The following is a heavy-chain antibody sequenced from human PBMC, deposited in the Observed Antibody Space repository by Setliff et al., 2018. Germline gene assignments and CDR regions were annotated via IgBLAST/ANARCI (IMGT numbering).Heavy chain of an antibody. CDR1: GYTFSTYG. D-gene: IGHD2-2*01. CDR3: ARFGGSCSSSSCYASDL. Sequence: ASVKVSCKASGYTFSTYGIAWVRQAPGQGLEWMGWISPYNGYIIYAHKFQGRVTMTTDTSTGTADMEPRNLRSDDTAVYFCARFGGSCSSSSCYASDLWGQGTMVTVSS. J-gene: IGHJ3*01. CDR2: ISPYNGYI. V-gene: IGHV1-18*01.